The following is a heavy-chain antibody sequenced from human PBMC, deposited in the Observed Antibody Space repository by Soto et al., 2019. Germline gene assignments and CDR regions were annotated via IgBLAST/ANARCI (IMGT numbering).Heavy chain of an antibody. CDR3: ARMAVIAVAGTQYYGMDV. CDR1: GFSLSTSGMC. V-gene: IGHV2-70*11. Sequence: SGPTLVNPTQTLTLTCTFSGFSLSTSGMCVSWIRQPPGKALEWLARIDWDDDKYYSTSLKTRLTISKDTSKNQVVLTMTNMDPVDTATYYCARMAVIAVAGTQYYGMDVWGQGTTVTVSS. CDR2: IDWDDDK. D-gene: IGHD6-19*01. J-gene: IGHJ6*02.